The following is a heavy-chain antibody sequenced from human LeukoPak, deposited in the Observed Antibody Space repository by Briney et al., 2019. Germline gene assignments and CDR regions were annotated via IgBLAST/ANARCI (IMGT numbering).Heavy chain of an antibody. CDR3: ARLYSRDGYNFDY. J-gene: IGHJ4*02. CDR1: GYTFTGYY. D-gene: IGHD5-24*01. V-gene: IGHV1-2*02. Sequence: ASVKVSCKASGYTFTGYYMHWVRQAPGQGLEWMGWINPNSGGTNYAQKFQGRVTMTRDTSISTAYMELSRLRSDDTAVYYCARLYSRDGYNFDYWGQGTLVTVSS. CDR2: INPNSGGT.